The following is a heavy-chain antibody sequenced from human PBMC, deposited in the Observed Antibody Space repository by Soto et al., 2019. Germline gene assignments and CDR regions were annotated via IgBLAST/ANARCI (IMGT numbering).Heavy chain of an antibody. CDR2: IYYSGST. D-gene: IGHD6-19*01. Sequence: SETLSLTCTVSGGSISSGGYYWSWIRQHPGKGLEWIGYIYYSGSTYYNPSLKSRVTISVDTSKNQFSLKLSSVTAADTAVYYCAGSVAGSRFVGRRFDYWGQGTLVTVSS. CDR3: AGSVAGSRFVGRRFDY. V-gene: IGHV4-31*03. CDR1: GGSISSGGYY. J-gene: IGHJ4*02.